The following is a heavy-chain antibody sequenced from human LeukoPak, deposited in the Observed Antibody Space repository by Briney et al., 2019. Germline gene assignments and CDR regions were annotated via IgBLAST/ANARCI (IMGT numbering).Heavy chain of an antibody. CDR1: GYSISSGYY. J-gene: IGHJ4*02. V-gene: IGHV4-38-2*01. CDR2: IYHSGST. CDR3: ARGAGIEDY. D-gene: IGHD1-26*01. Sequence: SETLSITCAVSGYSISSGYYWGWIRQPPGKGLEWIASIYHSGSTYYNPSLKSRVTISVDTSKNQLSLKLSSVTAADTAVYYCARGAGIEDYWGQGTLVIVSS.